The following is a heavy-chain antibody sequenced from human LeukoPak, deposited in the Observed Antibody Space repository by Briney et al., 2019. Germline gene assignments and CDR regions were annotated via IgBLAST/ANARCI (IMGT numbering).Heavy chain of an antibody. V-gene: IGHV1-2*02. D-gene: IGHD2-2*01. Sequence: ASVKVSCKASGYTFTSYGISWVRQAPGQGLEWMGWINPYSGATNYAQKFQGRVTMTSDTSITTAYMELTRLRSDDTAVYYCVRDGACSSTSCQNFDYWGQGTLVTVSS. CDR3: VRDGACSSTSCQNFDY. CDR2: INPYSGAT. J-gene: IGHJ4*02. CDR1: GYTFTSYG.